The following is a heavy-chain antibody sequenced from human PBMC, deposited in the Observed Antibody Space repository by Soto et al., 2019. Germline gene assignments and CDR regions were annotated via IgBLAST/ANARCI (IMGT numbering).Heavy chain of an antibody. D-gene: IGHD3-22*01. J-gene: IGHJ5*02. V-gene: IGHV3-30-3*01. CDR1: GFTFSSYA. CDR3: ASSSSGYYFWFDP. Sequence: PGGSLRLSCAASGFTFSSYAMHWVRQAPGKGLEWVAVISYDGSNKYYADSVKGRFTISRDNSKNTLYLQMNSLRAEDTAVYYCASSSSGYYFWFDPWGQGTLVTVSS. CDR2: ISYDGSNK.